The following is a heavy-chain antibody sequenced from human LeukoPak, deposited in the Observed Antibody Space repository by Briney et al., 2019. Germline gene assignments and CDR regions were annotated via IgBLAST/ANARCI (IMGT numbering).Heavy chain of an antibody. V-gene: IGHV4-38-2*02. J-gene: IGHJ4*02. CDR2: IYHSGST. CDR1: GYSTSSGYY. Sequence: PSETLCLTCTVSGYSTSSGYYWGWIRQPPGKGLEWIGSIYHSGSTYYNPSLKSRVTISVDTSKNQFSLKLSSVTAADTAVYYCARGRRYGSGIFDYWGQGTLVTVSS. CDR3: ARGRRYGSGIFDY. D-gene: IGHD3-10*01.